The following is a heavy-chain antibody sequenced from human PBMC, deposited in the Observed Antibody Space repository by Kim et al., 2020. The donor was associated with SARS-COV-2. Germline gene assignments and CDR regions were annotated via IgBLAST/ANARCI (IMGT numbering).Heavy chain of an antibody. J-gene: IGHJ6*02. CDR1: GFTFSDYY. V-gene: IGHV3-11*04. CDR2: ISSSGSTI. Sequence: GGSLRLSCAASGFTFSDYYMSWIRQAPAKGLEWVSYISSSGSTIYYADSVKGRFTISRDNAKNSLYLQMNSLRAEDTAVYYCARDNKWIQTPLYYYYGMDVWGQGTTVTVSS. CDR3: ARDNKWIQTPLYYYYGMDV. D-gene: IGHD5-18*01.